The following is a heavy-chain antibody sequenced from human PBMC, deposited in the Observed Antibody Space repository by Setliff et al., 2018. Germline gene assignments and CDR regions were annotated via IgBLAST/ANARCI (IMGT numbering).Heavy chain of an antibody. CDR3: ARNRVALYDAFDI. D-gene: IGHD5-12*01. J-gene: IGHJ3*02. Sequence: LKISCKGSGYSFTDYWIGWVRQMPGEGLEWMGIIHPSNSDTVYSPSFQGQVTISADRSITTAYLQWSSLKASDAAIYYCARNRVALYDAFDIWGQGTMVTVSS. CDR2: IHPSNSDT. V-gene: IGHV5-51*01. CDR1: GYSFTDYW.